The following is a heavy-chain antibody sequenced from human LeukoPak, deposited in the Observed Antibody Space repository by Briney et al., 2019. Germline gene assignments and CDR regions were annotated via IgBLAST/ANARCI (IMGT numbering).Heavy chain of an antibody. CDR1: GFTFSDHY. CDR3: ARDYGGY. J-gene: IGHJ4*02. Sequence: GGSLRLSCAASGFTFSDHYMDWVRQAPGKGLEWVGRTRNKANSYTTEYAASVKGRFTISRDDSRNSLYLQMNSLKTEDTAVYYCARDYGGYWGQGTLVTVSS. D-gene: IGHD3-10*01. V-gene: IGHV3-72*01. CDR2: TRNKANSYTT.